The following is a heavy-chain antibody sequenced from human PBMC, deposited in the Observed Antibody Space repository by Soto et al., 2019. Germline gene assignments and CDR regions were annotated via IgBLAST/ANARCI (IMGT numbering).Heavy chain of an antibody. CDR1: GFTVSSNY. V-gene: IGHV3-53*01. D-gene: IGHD2-2*01. J-gene: IGHJ4*02. CDR2: IYTGGST. CDR3: ASSTSAPGYFDY. Sequence: GGSLRLSCVVSGFTVSSNYMSWVRQAPGKGLEWVSVIYTGGSTYYADSVKGRFTISRDNSKNTLYLQINSLRAEDTAVYYCASSTSAPGYFDYWGQGTPVTVSS.